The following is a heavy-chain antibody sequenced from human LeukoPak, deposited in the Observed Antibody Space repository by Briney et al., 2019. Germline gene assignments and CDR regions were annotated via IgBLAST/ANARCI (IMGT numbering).Heavy chain of an antibody. J-gene: IGHJ4*02. CDR1: GDSISSYF. V-gene: IGHV4-59*01. D-gene: IGHD4/OR15-4a*01. CDR2: MHNGVHT. Sequence: PSETLSLTCAVPGDSISSYFWSWIRQPPGKGLEWIGYMHNGVHTNYNPSLKSRVTISGDTSKNQLSLKLTTVTAADTAVYYCAATIKRDYGDTNLDYWGQGTLVTLSS. CDR3: AATIKRDYGDTNLDY.